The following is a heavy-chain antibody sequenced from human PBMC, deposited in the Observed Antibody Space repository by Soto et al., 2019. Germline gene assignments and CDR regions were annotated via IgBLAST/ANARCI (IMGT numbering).Heavy chain of an antibody. D-gene: IGHD4-17*01. CDR1: GFTFSTYG. J-gene: IGHJ3*02. Sequence: GGSLRLSCTPSGFTFSTYGMHWARQAPGKGLEWVAVIWYDGSNKVYADSVKGRFTISRDNSKNTLYLQMNSLRAEDTAVYYCARDLSGDYGALDTWGQGTMVTVS. CDR2: IWYDGSNK. V-gene: IGHV3-33*01. CDR3: ARDLSGDYGALDT.